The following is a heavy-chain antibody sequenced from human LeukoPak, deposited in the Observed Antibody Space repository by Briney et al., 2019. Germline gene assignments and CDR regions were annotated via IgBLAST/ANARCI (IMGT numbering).Heavy chain of an antibody. CDR3: ARENRPNAFDI. CDR1: GFTFSNYW. Sequence: GGSLRLSCAASGFTFSNYWMNWVRQAPGKGLEWVANIKQDGSEIQYVDSVKGRFTVSRDNAKNSLYLQMNSLRAEDTAVFYCARENRPNAFDIWGLGTMVTVSS. D-gene: IGHD1/OR15-1a*01. V-gene: IGHV3-7*01. CDR2: IKQDGSEI. J-gene: IGHJ3*02.